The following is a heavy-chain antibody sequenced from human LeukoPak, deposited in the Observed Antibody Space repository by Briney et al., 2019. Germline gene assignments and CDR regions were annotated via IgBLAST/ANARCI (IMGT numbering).Heavy chain of an antibody. Sequence: PSETLSLTCTVSGGSISSGSYYWSWIRQPAGKGLEWIGRIYTSGSTNYNPSLKSRVTISVDTSKNQFSLKLSSVTAADTAVYYCARAGSWYGRGYYYYYIDVWGKGTTVTISS. V-gene: IGHV4-61*02. CDR3: ARAGSWYGRGYYYYYIDV. D-gene: IGHD6-13*01. J-gene: IGHJ6*03. CDR2: IYTSGST. CDR1: GGSISSGSYY.